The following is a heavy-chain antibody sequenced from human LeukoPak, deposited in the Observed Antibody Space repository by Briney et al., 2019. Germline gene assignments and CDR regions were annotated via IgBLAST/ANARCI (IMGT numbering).Heavy chain of an antibody. CDR2: ISYEGSNK. CDR1: GFTFSSYG. V-gene: IGHV3-30*03. D-gene: IGHD3-9*01. CDR3: ARALVEREAYYDILTGYSRPYYFDY. Sequence: GGSLRLSCAASGFTFSSYGMHWVRQAPGKGLEWVAVISYEGSNKYYADSVKGRFTISRDNSKNTLYLQMNSLRAEDTAVYYCARALVEREAYYDILTGYSRPYYFDYWGQGTLVTVSS. J-gene: IGHJ4*02.